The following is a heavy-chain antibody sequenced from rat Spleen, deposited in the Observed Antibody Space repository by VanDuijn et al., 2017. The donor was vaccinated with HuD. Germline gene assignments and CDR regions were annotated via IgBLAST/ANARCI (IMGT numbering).Heavy chain of an antibody. J-gene: IGHJ4*01. CDR3: TRGYVMDA. CDR2: ISTGGDNT. V-gene: IGHV5S13*01. Sequence: EVQLVESGGGSVQPGRSLKLSCAASGFTFNKYDMAWVRQAPTKGLEWIASISTGGDNTYFRVSVKGRFTLSSDNAKNTQSLQMDSLRSEDTAIYYCTRGYVMDAWGQGASVTVSS. CDR1: GFTFNKYD.